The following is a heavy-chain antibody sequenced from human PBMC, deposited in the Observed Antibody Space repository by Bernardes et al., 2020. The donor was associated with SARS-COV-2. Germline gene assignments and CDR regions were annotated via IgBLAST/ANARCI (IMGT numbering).Heavy chain of an antibody. V-gene: IGHV4-39*07. J-gene: IGHJ6*03. Sequence: SEPLSLTCTVSDNSVSSSSYYWGWLLQPPGKGLEWIGSMFYTGNTYYNPSLKSRITISIDTSKKQFSLKLSSVTAADTAIYYCARVKYDFWSGDSSSRCYMDVWGKGTTVTVSS. CDR3: ARVKYDFWSGDSSSRCYMDV. D-gene: IGHD3-3*01. CDR1: DNSVSSSSYY. CDR2: MFYTGNT.